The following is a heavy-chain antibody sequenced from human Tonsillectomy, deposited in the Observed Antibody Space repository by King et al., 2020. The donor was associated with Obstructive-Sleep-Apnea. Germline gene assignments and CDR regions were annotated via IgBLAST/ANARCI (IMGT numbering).Heavy chain of an antibody. CDR2: ISSSGITI. Sequence: VQLVESGGGLVKPGGSLRLSCAASGFTFSDYYMSWIRQAPGKGLEWVSYISSSGITIYYADSVKGRFTISRDNAKNSLYLQMNSLRAEDTAVYYCARASAVDYYYYYGMDVWGQGTTVTVSS. J-gene: IGHJ6*02. CDR1: GFTFSDYY. V-gene: IGHV3-11*01. CDR3: ARASAVDYYYYYGMDV. D-gene: IGHD2-15*01.